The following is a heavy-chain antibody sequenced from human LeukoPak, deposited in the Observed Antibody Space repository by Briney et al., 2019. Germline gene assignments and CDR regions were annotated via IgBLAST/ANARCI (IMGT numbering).Heavy chain of an antibody. CDR3: ARGAPPITMVRGVITYFDY. D-gene: IGHD3-10*01. J-gene: IGHJ4*02. CDR1: GGSISSYY. CDR2: IYTSGST. V-gene: IGHV4-4*07. Sequence: PSETLSLTCTVSGGSISSYYWSWLRQPAGKGLEWIGRIYTSGSTNYNPSLKSRVTMSVDTSKNQFSLKLSSVTAADTAVYYCARGAPPITMVRGVITYFDYWGQGTLVTVSS.